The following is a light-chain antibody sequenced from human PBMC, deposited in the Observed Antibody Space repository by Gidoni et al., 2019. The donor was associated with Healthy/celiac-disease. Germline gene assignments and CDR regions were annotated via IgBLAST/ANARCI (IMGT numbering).Light chain of an antibody. Sequence: QSVLPQPPSLSWAPGPRVTLSCTGSSSNIGAGYDVDWYQQLPGTAPKLLIYGNSNRPSGVPDRFSGSKSGTSASLAITGLQSEDEADYCCQSYDSSLSAMVFGGGTKLTVL. J-gene: IGLJ2*01. CDR1: SSNIGAGYD. V-gene: IGLV1-40*01. CDR3: QSYDSSLSAMV. CDR2: GNS.